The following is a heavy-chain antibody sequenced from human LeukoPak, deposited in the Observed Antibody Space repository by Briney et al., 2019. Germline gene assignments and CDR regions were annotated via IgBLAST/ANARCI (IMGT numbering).Heavy chain of an antibody. V-gene: IGHV3-23*01. CDR3: AKDREPTYGDYVPGDY. CDR1: GFTFSSYA. Sequence: PGGSLRLSCAASGFTFSSYAMSWVRQAPGKGLEWVSAISGSGGSTYYADSVKGRFTISRDNSKNTLYLQMNSLRAGDTAVYYCAKDREPTYGDYVPGDYWGQGTLVTVSS. J-gene: IGHJ4*02. D-gene: IGHD4-17*01. CDR2: ISGSGGST.